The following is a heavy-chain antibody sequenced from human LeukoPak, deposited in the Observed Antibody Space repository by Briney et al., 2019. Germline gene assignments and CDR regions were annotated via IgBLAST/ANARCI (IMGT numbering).Heavy chain of an antibody. Sequence: GESLKISCKGSGYSFTTYWIGWVRQMPGKGLEWMGIIYPGDPDTRYSPSFQGQVTISADKSINTAYLQWSSLKASDTAMYYCATREGDYSSDWYFDYWGQGTLVTVSS. CDR1: GYSFTTYW. CDR2: IYPGDPDT. V-gene: IGHV5-51*01. CDR3: ATREGDYSSDWYFDY. J-gene: IGHJ4*02. D-gene: IGHD6-19*01.